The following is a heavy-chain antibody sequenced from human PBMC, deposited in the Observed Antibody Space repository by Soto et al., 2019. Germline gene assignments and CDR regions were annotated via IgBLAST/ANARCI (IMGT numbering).Heavy chain of an antibody. J-gene: IGHJ5*02. V-gene: IGHV3-30*18. CDR3: AKETNGVCYT. CDR1: GFTFSSYG. D-gene: IGHD2-8*01. Sequence: QVQLVESGGGVVQPGRSLRLSCAASGFTFSSYGMHWVRQAPGKGLEWVAVISYDGSNKYYADSVKGRFTISRDNSKNTLYLQMNSLRAEDTAVYYCAKETNGVCYTWGQGTLVTVSS. CDR2: ISYDGSNK.